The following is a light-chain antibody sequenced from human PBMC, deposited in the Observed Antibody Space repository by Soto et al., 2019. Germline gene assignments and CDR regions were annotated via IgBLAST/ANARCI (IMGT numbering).Light chain of an antibody. J-gene: IGKJ1*01. CDR3: QQYYISPWT. CDR1: QSVLYTSNNKNY. V-gene: IGKV4-1*01. Sequence: DIVMTQSPDSLAVSLGERATINCKSSQSVLYTSNNKNYLAWYQQKPGKPPKVLIYWASTRESGVPDRFTGSGSGRDFTLTISSLQAEDVAVYYCQQYYISPWTFGQGTKVEIK. CDR2: WAS.